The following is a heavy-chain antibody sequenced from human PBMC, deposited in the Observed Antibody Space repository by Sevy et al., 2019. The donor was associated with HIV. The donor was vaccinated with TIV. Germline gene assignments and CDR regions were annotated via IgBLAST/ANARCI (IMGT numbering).Heavy chain of an antibody. CDR3: ARKAGWELAEFDY. V-gene: IGHV3-30-3*01. Sequence: GGSLRLSCAASGFTFSSYAMHWVRQAPGEGLEWVAVISYDGSNKYYADSVKGRFTISRDNSKNTLYLQMNSLRAEDTAVYYCARKAGWELAEFDYWGQGTLVTVSS. CDR1: GFTFSSYA. D-gene: IGHD1-26*01. CDR2: ISYDGSNK. J-gene: IGHJ4*02.